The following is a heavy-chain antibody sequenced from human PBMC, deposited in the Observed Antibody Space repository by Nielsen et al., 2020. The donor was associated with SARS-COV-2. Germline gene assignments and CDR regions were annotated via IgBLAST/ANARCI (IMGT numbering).Heavy chain of an antibody. V-gene: IGHV3-9*01. Sequence: SLKISCAASGFNFDDYAMHWVRQAPGKGLEWVSDFSWNSGSIGYAESVKGRFTISRDNAKNYLYLQMDILRAEDTALYSSAKDSAPEVYSSSCYWWFDPWGQGTLVTVSS. D-gene: IGHD6-13*01. CDR1: GFNFDDYA. J-gene: IGHJ5*02. CDR3: AKDSAPEVYSSSCYWWFDP. CDR2: FSWNSGSI.